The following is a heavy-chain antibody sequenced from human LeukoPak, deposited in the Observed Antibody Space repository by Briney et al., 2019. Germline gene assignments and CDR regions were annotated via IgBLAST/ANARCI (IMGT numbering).Heavy chain of an antibody. CDR2: IRYDGSNK. CDR3: AKDASGSYHDAFDI. V-gene: IGHV3-30*02. CDR1: GFTFSSYG. D-gene: IGHD1-26*01. J-gene: IGHJ3*02. Sequence: GGSLRLSCAASGFTFSSYGMHWVRQAPGKGLEWVAFIRYDGSNKYYVDSVKGRFTISRDNSKNTLYLQMTSLRAEDTAVYYCAKDASGSYHDAFDIWGQGTMVTVSS.